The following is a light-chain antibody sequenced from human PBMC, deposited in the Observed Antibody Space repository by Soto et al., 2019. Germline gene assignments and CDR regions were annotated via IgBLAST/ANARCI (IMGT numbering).Light chain of an antibody. CDR2: DDS. CDR1: NIESKS. J-gene: IGLJ1*01. Sequence: SYELTQPPSVSVAPGQTARVTCGGNNIESKSVHWYQQKPGQAPVLVVYDDSDRPSGIPERFSGSNSGNTATLTISTVEAGDEADYYCQVWYSSIDHHFVFGTGTKVTVL. V-gene: IGLV3-21*02. CDR3: QVWYSSIDHHFV.